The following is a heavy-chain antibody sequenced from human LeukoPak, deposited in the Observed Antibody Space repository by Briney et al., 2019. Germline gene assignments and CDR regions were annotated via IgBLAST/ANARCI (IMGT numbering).Heavy chain of an antibody. J-gene: IGHJ5*02. V-gene: IGHV1-18*04. Sequence: ASVKVSCKASGYSFTGYYLDWVRQAPGQGLEWMGWISAYNGNTNYAQKLQGGVTMTTDTSTSTAYMELRSLRSDDTAVYYCARTRAAAGTFHWFDPWGQGTLVTVSS. CDR3: ARTRAAAGTFHWFDP. CDR2: ISAYNGNT. CDR1: GYSFTGYY. D-gene: IGHD6-13*01.